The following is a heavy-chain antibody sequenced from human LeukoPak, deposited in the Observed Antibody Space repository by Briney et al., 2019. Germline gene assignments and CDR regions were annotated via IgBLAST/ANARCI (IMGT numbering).Heavy chain of an antibody. CDR2: INHSGST. V-gene: IGHV4-34*01. Sequence: SDTLSLTCAVYGGSFSGYYWSWIRHPPGKGLEWSGEINHSGSTTYNPSLKSRVTISVDTSKNQLSLKLSSVTAADTAVYYCARINGNYYDSSGYISHFDYWGQGTLVTVSS. D-gene: IGHD3-22*01. CDR3: ARINGNYYDSSGYISHFDY. CDR1: GGSFSGYY. J-gene: IGHJ4*02.